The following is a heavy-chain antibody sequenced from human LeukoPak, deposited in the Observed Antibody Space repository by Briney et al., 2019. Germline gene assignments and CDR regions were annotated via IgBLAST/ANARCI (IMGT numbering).Heavy chain of an antibody. J-gene: IGHJ4*02. Sequence: GGSLRLSCAASGFTFSNFAMPWVRQAPGKGLEWAAVIWYDGSNKYYSDSVKGRFTISRDNPKNTLYLQMHSLRAEDTAVYYCAREKYTSGYHYFDYWGQGTLVTVSS. V-gene: IGHV3-33*01. CDR3: AREKYTSGYHYFDY. D-gene: IGHD6-19*01. CDR2: IWYDGSNK. CDR1: GFTFSNFA.